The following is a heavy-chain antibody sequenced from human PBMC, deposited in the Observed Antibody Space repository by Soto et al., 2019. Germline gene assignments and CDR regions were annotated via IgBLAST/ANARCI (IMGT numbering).Heavy chain of an antibody. V-gene: IGHV4-59*01. CDR3: ARAAGLRYYYYMDV. CDR2: IYYSGST. D-gene: IGHD5-18*01. CDR1: GGSISSYY. Sequence: SETLSLTCTVSGGSISSYYWSWIRQPPGKGLEWIGYIYYSGSTNYNPSLKSRVTISVDTSKNQFSLKLPSVSAADPAVYYCARAAGLRYYYYMDVWGKGTTVTVSS. J-gene: IGHJ6*03.